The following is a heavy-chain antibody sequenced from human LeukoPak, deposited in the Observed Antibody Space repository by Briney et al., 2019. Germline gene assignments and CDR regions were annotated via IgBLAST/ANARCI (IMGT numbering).Heavy chain of an antibody. CDR1: GYTFTGYY. CDR3: ARGAVAGTLGYYGLDV. Sequence: ASVKVSCKASGYTFTGYYMHWVRQAPGQVLEWMGWINPNSGGTNYAQKFQGRVTMTRDTSISTAYMELSRLRSDDTAVYYCARGAVAGTLGYYGLDVWGQGTTVTVSS. D-gene: IGHD6-19*01. J-gene: IGHJ6*02. V-gene: IGHV1-2*02. CDR2: INPNSGGT.